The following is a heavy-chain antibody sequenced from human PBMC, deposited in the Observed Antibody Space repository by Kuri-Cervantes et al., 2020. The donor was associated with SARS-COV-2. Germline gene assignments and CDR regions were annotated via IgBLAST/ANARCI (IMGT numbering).Heavy chain of an antibody. CDR1: GGSISSGSYY. Sequence: LRLSCTVSGGSISSGSYYWSWIRQPAGKGLEWIGRIYTSGSTNYNPSLKSRVTISVDTSKNQFSLKLSSMTAADTAVYYCARSFTVRGAYFDYWGQGTLVTVSS. CDR3: ARSFTVRGAYFDY. J-gene: IGHJ4*02. CDR2: IYTSGST. D-gene: IGHD3-10*01. V-gene: IGHV4-61*02.